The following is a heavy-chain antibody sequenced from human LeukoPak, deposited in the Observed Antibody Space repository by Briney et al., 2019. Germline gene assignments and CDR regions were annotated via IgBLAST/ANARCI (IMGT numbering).Heavy chain of an antibody. Sequence: GESLKISCKGSGYSFTNYWIGWVRQMPGEGLEWMGIIYPGDSDTRYNPSFQGQVTISADKSINTAYLQWSSLKASDTAMYYCARQIDGGDLEDCFDIWGQGTMVTVSS. CDR1: GYSFTNYW. J-gene: IGHJ3*02. D-gene: IGHD2-21*02. V-gene: IGHV5-51*01. CDR3: ARQIDGGDLEDCFDI. CDR2: IYPGDSDT.